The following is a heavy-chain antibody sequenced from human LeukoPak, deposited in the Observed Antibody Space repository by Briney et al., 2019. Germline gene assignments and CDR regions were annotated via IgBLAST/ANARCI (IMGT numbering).Heavy chain of an antibody. D-gene: IGHD3-22*01. Sequence: GGSLRLSCAASGFTFSSYAMHWVRQAPGKGLEWVAVISYDGSNKYYADSVKGRSTISRDNSKNTLYLQMNSLRAEDTAVYYCARDYYDNKGGMDVWGQGTTVTVSS. CDR2: ISYDGSNK. CDR1: GFTFSSYA. V-gene: IGHV3-30-3*01. J-gene: IGHJ6*02. CDR3: ARDYYDNKGGMDV.